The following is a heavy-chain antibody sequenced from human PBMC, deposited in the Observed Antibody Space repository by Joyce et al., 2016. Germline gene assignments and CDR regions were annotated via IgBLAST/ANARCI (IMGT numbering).Heavy chain of an antibody. D-gene: IGHD2/OR15-2a*01. Sequence: VQLVQSGAELKKPGESLKISCQGSGFSFPNYWIAWVRQMPGNGLEWMGIIDPGAPKTNDSPSCQGHVTIAADGSINTAFLQWGRLEASDTAVYYCARLRTTLLEGRAFDLWGQGTMVTVSS. V-gene: IGHV5-51*01. J-gene: IGHJ3*01. CDR3: ARLRTTLLEGRAFDL. CDR2: IDPGAPKT. CDR1: GFSFPNYW.